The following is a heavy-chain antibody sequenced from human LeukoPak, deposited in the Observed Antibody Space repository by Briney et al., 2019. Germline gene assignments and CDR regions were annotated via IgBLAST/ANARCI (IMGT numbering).Heavy chain of an antibody. Sequence: SQTLSLTCAVSGGSISSGGYSWSWIRQPPGKGLEWIGYIYHSGSTYYNPPLKSRVTISVDRSKNQFSLKLSSVTAADTAVYYCARDSGGWFDPWGQGTLVTVSS. D-gene: IGHD2-15*01. CDR2: IYHSGST. V-gene: IGHV4-30-2*01. CDR3: ARDSGGWFDP. CDR1: GGSISSGGYS. J-gene: IGHJ5*02.